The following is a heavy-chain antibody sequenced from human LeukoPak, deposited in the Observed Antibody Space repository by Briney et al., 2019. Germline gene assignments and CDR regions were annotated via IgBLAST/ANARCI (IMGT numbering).Heavy chain of an antibody. Sequence: GSLRLSCAASGFTFRIYAMSWVRQVPGKGLEWVSSISSSSSYIYYADSVKGRVTISRDNAKNSLYLQMNSLRAEDTAVYYCARVTGSSWYNNWFDPWGQGTLVTVSS. CDR1: GFTFRIYA. V-gene: IGHV3-21*01. J-gene: IGHJ5*02. CDR3: ARVTGSSWYNNWFDP. CDR2: ISSSSSYI. D-gene: IGHD6-13*01.